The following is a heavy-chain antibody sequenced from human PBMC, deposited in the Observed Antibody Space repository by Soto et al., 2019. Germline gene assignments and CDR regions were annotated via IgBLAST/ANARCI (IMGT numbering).Heavy chain of an antibody. D-gene: IGHD1-26*01. CDR3: ARGAVGDHDAFDI. CDR1: GYTFISYG. Sequence: ASVKVSCKASGYTFISYGISWVRQAPGQGLEWMGWISTYNDKTAYAQKVQGRVTITTDTSTSTVYMELRSLRSEDTAVYYCARGAVGDHDAFDIWGQGTMVTVSS. CDR2: ISTYNDKT. V-gene: IGHV1-18*01. J-gene: IGHJ3*02.